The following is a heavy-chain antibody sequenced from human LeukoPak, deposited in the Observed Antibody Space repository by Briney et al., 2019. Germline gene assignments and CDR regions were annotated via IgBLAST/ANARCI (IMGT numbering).Heavy chain of an antibody. D-gene: IGHD6-19*01. CDR3: ANGGWYGGRASPDY. Sequence: PGGSLRLSCAASGFTFNNYWMNWARQAQGRGLEWVSVFFRGGDTYYGDSVKGRFTISRDDSKNTVYLQMNSLRAEDTAVYYCANGGWYGGRASPDYWGQGTLVTVSS. CDR1: GFTFNNYW. J-gene: IGHJ4*02. V-gene: IGHV3-66*02. CDR2: FFRGGDT.